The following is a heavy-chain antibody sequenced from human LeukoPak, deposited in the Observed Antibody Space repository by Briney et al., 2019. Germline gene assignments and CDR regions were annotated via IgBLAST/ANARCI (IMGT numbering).Heavy chain of an antibody. Sequence: GGSLRLSCAASGFTFSDYDMSWIRQAPGKGLEWVSYISSSGSTIYYADSVKGRFTISRDNAQNSLFLQMNSLRAEDAAVYYCARDAPRYDRSGYLDYWGQGTLVTVSS. CDR3: ARDAPRYDRSGYLDY. D-gene: IGHD3-22*01. CDR2: ISSSGSTI. CDR1: GFTFSDYD. J-gene: IGHJ4*02. V-gene: IGHV3-11*01.